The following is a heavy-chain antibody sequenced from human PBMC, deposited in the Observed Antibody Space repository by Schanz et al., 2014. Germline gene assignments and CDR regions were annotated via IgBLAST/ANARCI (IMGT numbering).Heavy chain of an antibody. J-gene: IGHJ3*02. CDR1: GYTFSSYG. CDR2: MNPNSGNT. CDR3: TRGGYSYALSAFDI. Sequence: QVLQVQSGSELKKPGTSVKVSCKASGYTFSSYGITWVRQAPGQGLEWMGWMNPNSGNTGYAQKFQGRVTMTTDTSTSTAYMELRSLRSDDTALYYCTRGGYSYALSAFDIWGQGTMVTVSS. D-gene: IGHD5-18*01. V-gene: IGHV1-8*02.